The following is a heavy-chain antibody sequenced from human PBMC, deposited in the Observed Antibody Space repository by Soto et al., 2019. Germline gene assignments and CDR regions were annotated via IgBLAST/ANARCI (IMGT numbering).Heavy chain of an antibody. CDR3: ARSKDIVVVPAAPYNWFDP. V-gene: IGHV3-33*01. CDR1: GFTFSSYG. D-gene: IGHD2-2*01. Sequence: GGSLRLSCAASGFTFSSYGMHWVRQAPGKGLEWVAVIWYDGSNKYYADSVKGRFTISRDNSKNTLYLQMNSLRAEDTAVYYCARSKDIVVVPAAPYNWFDPWGQGTLVTVSS. CDR2: IWYDGSNK. J-gene: IGHJ5*02.